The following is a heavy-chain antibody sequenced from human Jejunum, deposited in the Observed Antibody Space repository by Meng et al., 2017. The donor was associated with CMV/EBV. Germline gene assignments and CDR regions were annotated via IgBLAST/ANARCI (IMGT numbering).Heavy chain of an antibody. CDR1: GYTLNNYD. J-gene: IGHJ4*02. CDR3: GRGRTHDY. CDR2: MSPNGGRT. Sequence: KVSCKASGYTLNNYDVNWVRQVTGRGLEWMGWMSPNGGRTGYAPKFQGRVTMTWNTSITTAYMELRSLTFEDTAVYYCGRGRTHDYWGQGTLVTVSS. V-gene: IGHV1-8*01.